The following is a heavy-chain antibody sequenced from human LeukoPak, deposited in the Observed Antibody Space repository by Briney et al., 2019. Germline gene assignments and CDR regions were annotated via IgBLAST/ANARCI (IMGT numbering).Heavy chain of an antibody. CDR1: GYTFTSYA. V-gene: IGHV1-18*01. J-gene: IGHJ6*02. D-gene: IGHD2/OR15-2a*01. CDR3: ARSVVNYYGMDV. Sequence: ASVKVSCKASGYTFTSYAMHWVRQAPGQGLEWMGWISAYNGNTNYARKLQGRVTMTTDTSTSTAYMELSSLRSEDTAVYYCARSVVNYYGMDVWGQGTTVTVSS. CDR2: ISAYNGNT.